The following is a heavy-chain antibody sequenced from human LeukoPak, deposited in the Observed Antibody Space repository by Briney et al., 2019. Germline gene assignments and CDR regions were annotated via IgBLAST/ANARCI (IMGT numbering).Heavy chain of an antibody. CDR1: GFTFSSYA. V-gene: IGHV3-33*01. Sequence: QPGRSLRLSCAASGFTFSSYAMHWVRQAPGKGLEWVALIWYDGNKEYFEDSVKGRFTISRDNSKNTLYLQMNSLRAEDTAVYYCARVAVWDSSGYLFDYWGQGTLVTVSS. CDR2: IWYDGNKE. CDR3: ARVAVWDSSGYLFDY. J-gene: IGHJ4*02. D-gene: IGHD3-22*01.